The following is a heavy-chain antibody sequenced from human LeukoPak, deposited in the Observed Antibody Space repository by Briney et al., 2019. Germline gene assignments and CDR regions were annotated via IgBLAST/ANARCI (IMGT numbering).Heavy chain of an antibody. CDR1: GFTFSSYS. V-gene: IGHV3-21*01. CDR2: ISSSSSYI. J-gene: IGHJ4*02. D-gene: IGHD3-10*01. CDR3: AREHYYGSGSFYYFDY. Sequence: GGSLTLSCAASGFTFSSYSMNWVSQAPGKGLEWVSSISSSSSYIYHADSVKGRFTISRDNAKNSLYLQMNSLSAEDTAVYYCAREHYYGSGSFYYFDYWGQGTLVTVSS.